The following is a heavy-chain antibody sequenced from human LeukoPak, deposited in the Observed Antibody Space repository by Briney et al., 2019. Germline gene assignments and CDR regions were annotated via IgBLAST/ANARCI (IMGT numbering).Heavy chain of an antibody. D-gene: IGHD6-13*01. J-gene: IGHJ3*02. CDR1: GYSFTSYW. V-gene: IGHV5-51*01. Sequence: GESLKISCKGSGYSFTSYWIGWVRQMPGKGLEWMGIIYPGDSDTRYSPSFQGQVTISADKSISTAYLQWSSLKASDTAMYYCASSQKYSSSWGAFDIWGQGTMVTVSS. CDR2: IYPGDSDT. CDR3: ASSQKYSSSWGAFDI.